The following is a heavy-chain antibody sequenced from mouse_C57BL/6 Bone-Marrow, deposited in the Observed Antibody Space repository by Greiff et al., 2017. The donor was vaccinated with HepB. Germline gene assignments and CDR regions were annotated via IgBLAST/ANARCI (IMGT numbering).Heavy chain of an antibody. CDR2: IDPEDGET. V-gene: IGHV14-2*01. CDR3: ARRGVYGYDGFAY. Sequence: VQLQQSGAELVKPGASVKLSCTASGFNIKDYYMHWVKQRTEQGLEWIGRIDPEDGETKYAPKFQDKATITADTSSNTAYLQLSSLTSEDTAVYYCARRGVYGYDGFAYWGQGTLVTVSA. J-gene: IGHJ3*01. CDR1: GFNIKDYY. D-gene: IGHD2-2*01.